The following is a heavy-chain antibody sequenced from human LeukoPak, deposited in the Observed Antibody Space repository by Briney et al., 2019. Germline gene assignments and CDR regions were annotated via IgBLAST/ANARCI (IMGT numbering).Heavy chain of an antibody. CDR1: GGTFSSYA. CDR3: ARTHTIFGVVPHNNWFDP. J-gene: IGHJ5*02. Sequence: GSSVKVSCKASGGTFSSYAISWVRQAPGQGLEWMGGIIPIFGTANYAQKFQGRVTITTDESTSTAYMELSRLRSDDTAVYYCARTHTIFGVVPHNNWFDPWGQGTLVTVSS. D-gene: IGHD3-3*01. CDR2: IIPIFGTA. V-gene: IGHV1-69*05.